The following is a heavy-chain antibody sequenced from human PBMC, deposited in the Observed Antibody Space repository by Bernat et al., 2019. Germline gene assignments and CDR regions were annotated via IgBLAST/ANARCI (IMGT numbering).Heavy chain of an antibody. Sequence: EVQLVESGGGLVQPGRSLRLSCAASGFTFDDYAMYWVRQAPGKGLEWVSGISWNSGSIGYADSVKGRFTISRDNAKNSLYLQMNSLRAEDTALYYCAKDSSSSWYRDFDYWGQGTLVTVSS. CDR1: GFTFDDYA. CDR3: AKDSSSSWYRDFDY. CDR2: ISWNSGSI. J-gene: IGHJ4*02. V-gene: IGHV3-9*01. D-gene: IGHD6-13*01.